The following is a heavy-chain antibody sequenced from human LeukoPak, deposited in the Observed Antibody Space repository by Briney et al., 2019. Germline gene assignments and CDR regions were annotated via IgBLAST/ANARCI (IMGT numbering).Heavy chain of an antibody. CDR1: GGTFSSYA. J-gene: IGHJ3*02. CDR2: IIPIFGTA. CDR3: ARETESRPSLDAFDI. V-gene: IGHV1-69*06. D-gene: IGHD1-14*01. Sequence: SVKVSCKAAGGTFSSYAISWVRQAPGQGLEWMGGIIPIFGTANYAQKFQGRVTITADKSTSTAYMELSSLRSEDTAVYYCARETESRPSLDAFDIWGQGTMVTVSS.